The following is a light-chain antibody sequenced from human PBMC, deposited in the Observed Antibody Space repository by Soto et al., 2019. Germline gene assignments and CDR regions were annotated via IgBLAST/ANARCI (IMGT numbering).Light chain of an antibody. CDR2: NVS. V-gene: IGLV2-14*03. CDR1: SSDVGGYNS. J-gene: IGLJ1*01. Sequence: QSVLTQPASVSGSPGQSIAISCTGTSSDVGGYNSVSWYQQHPGKAPKLMIYNVSNRPSGVSDRFSGSKSGNTASLTISGLQAEDEADYNCSSYTSSNTYVFGTGTKVTVL. CDR3: SSYTSSNTYV.